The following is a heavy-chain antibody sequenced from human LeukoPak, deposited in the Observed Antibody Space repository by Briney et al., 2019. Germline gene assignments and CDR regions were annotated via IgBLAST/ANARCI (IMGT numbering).Heavy chain of an antibody. CDR1: GFTFSSYS. CDR3: ARGGYYYASDY. CDR2: ISSSSTYI. V-gene: IGHV3-21*01. Sequence: PGGSLRLSCAASGFTFSSYSMNWARQAPGKGLEWVSSISSSSTYIYYADSVKGRFTISRDKTKNSLYLQMNSLRAEDTAVYYCARGGYYYASDYWGQGTLVTVSS. J-gene: IGHJ4*02. D-gene: IGHD3-10*01.